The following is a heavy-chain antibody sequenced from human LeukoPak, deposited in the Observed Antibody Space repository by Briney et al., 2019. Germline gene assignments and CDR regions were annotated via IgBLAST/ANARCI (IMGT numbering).Heavy chain of an antibody. Sequence: ASVKVSCKTSGYTFTSYAMNWVRQAPGQGLEFMGWINTGTGNPTYAQGFTGRFVFSLDTSVSTAYLQISTLKPEDTAVYYCASFGAHSFDYWGQGTLVAVSS. CDR1: GYTFTSYA. V-gene: IGHV7-4-1*02. J-gene: IGHJ4*02. CDR2: INTGTGNP. CDR3: ASFGAHSFDY. D-gene: IGHD3-10*01.